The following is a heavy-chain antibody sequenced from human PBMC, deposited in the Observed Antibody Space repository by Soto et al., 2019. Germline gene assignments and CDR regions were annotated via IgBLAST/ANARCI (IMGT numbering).Heavy chain of an antibody. D-gene: IGHD3-3*01. CDR2: IYYSGST. V-gene: IGHV4-31*02. J-gene: IGHJ5*02. Sequence: SGTLFLSCTVSGGCMSSGGYFWSWIRQNPGKCLTWIGYIYYSGSTYYNPSLKSRVTISVDTSKNQFSLKLSSVTAADTAVYYCARAGYDFWSGYPIPINWFDPWGQGTLVTVSS. CDR3: ARAGYDFWSGYPIPINWFDP. CDR1: GGCMSSGGYF.